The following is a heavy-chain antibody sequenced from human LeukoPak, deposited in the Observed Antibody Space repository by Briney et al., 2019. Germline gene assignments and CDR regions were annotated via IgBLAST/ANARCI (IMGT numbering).Heavy chain of an antibody. Sequence: GGSLRLSCAASGVTFRSYWMSWVRQAPGKGLEWVANIKQDGSDKYYVDSVKGRFTISRDNAKNSLYLQMNSLRVEDTAVYYCARGGGWPFENWGQGTLVTVSS. J-gene: IGHJ4*02. CDR3: ARGGGWPFEN. CDR2: IKQDGSDK. CDR1: GVTFRSYW. D-gene: IGHD6-19*01. V-gene: IGHV3-7*01.